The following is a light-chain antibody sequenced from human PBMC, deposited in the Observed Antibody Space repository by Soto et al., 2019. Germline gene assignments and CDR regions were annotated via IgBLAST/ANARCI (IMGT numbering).Light chain of an antibody. CDR2: AAS. CDR1: QSISSY. Sequence: DIQMTQSPSSLSASVGDRVTITCRASQSISSYLNWYQQKPGKAPQLLIYAASSLQSGVPSRFSGSASGTDFTLTISSLQPEDFATYYCQQSYSTLPWTFGQGTIVDNK. J-gene: IGKJ1*01. V-gene: IGKV1-39*01. CDR3: QQSYSTLPWT.